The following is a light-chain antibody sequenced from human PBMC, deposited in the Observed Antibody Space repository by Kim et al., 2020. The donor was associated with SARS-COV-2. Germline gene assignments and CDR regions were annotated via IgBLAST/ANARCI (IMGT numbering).Light chain of an antibody. CDR2: QDS. CDR3: QAWDSSTVV. J-gene: IGLJ2*01. Sequence: SVSPGQTASITCSGDKLGDKYAFWYQQKPGRSPVLVIYQDSKRPSGIPERFSGSNSGNTATLTISGTQAMDEADYYCQAWDSSTVVFGGGTQLTVL. V-gene: IGLV3-1*01. CDR1: KLGDKY.